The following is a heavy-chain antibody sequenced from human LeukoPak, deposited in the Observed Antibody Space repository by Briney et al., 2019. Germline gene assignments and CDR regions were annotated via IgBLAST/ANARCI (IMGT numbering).Heavy chain of an antibody. Sequence: GGSLRLSCAASGFTFSSYAMSWVRQAPGKGLEWVSGISGSGDNTYYADSVKGRFTISRDNSKNTLYVQVNSLGTEDTAIYYCAKTGLKVPRSYFDYWGQGALVTVSS. J-gene: IGHJ4*02. D-gene: IGHD3-10*01. CDR2: ISGSGDNT. CDR1: GFTFSSYA. V-gene: IGHV3-23*01. CDR3: AKTGLKVPRSYFDY.